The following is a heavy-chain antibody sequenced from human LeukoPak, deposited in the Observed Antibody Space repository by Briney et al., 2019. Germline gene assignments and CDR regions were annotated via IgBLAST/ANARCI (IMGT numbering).Heavy chain of an antibody. V-gene: IGHV1-18*01. CDR1: GYTFTNYA. J-gene: IGHJ6*03. Sequence: ASVKVSCKASGYTFTNYAISWVRQAPGQGLEWMGWISAYNGNTNYAQKLQGRVTMTTDTSTSTAYMELRSLRSEDTAVYYCARGVVRGVIISHYYYMDVWGKGTTVTISS. CDR2: ISAYNGNT. CDR3: ARGVVRGVIISHYYYMDV. D-gene: IGHD3-10*01.